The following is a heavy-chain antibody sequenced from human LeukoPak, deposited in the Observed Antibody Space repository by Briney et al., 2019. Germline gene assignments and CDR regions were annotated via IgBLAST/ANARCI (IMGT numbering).Heavy chain of an antibody. Sequence: GGSLRLSCAASGFTFSSYAMSWVRQAPRKGLECVSAISGRGGSTYYADSVKGRFTISRDNSKNTLYLQMNSLRAEDTAVYYCAKDRGQQLSSGYFQHWGQGTLVTVSS. CDR1: GFTFSSYA. J-gene: IGHJ1*01. D-gene: IGHD6-13*01. CDR2: ISGRGGST. CDR3: AKDRGQQLSSGYFQH. V-gene: IGHV3-23*01.